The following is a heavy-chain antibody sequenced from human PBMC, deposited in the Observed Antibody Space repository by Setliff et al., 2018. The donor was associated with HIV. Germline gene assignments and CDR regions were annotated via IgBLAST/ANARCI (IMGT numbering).Heavy chain of an antibody. V-gene: IGHV4-61*01. CDR3: AKEGSWNDDSGAFNI. CDR2: VSASGTT. D-gene: IGHD1-1*01. J-gene: IGHJ3*02. Sequence: SETLSLTCTVSGGSISSGSYYWSWIRQPPGKGLEWIGYVSASGTTKYNPSLQSRVTISGDSSKNQFSLRLSSVTAADTAVYYCAKEGSWNDDSGAFNIWGQGTMVTVSS. CDR1: GGSISSGSYY.